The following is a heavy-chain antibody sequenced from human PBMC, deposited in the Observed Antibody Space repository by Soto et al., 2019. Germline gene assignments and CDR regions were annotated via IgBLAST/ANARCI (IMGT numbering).Heavy chain of an antibody. Sequence: SETLSLTCTVCGGSVSSGSYYWSWIRQPPGKGLEWIGYIYYSGSTNYNPSLKSRVTISVDTSKNQFSLKLSSVTAADTAVYYCARDSGLEMATISYFDYWGQGTLVTVSS. V-gene: IGHV4-61*01. D-gene: IGHD5-12*01. CDR2: IYYSGST. J-gene: IGHJ4*02. CDR1: GGSVSSGSYY. CDR3: ARDSGLEMATISYFDY.